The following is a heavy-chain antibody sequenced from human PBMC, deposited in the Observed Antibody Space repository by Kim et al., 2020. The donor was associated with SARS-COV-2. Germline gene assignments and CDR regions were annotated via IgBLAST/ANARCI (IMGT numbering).Heavy chain of an antibody. J-gene: IGHJ4*02. Sequence: GGSLRLSCAASGVAFSNYAMSWVRQAPGKGLEWVSAVSGSGDKTYYADSVKGRFSISRDNSKSTLYLHMNSLRAADTAIDYCELKGSFGSGYGGQGTLVTVSS. CDR1: GVAFSNYA. CDR2: VSGSGDKT. V-gene: IGHV3-23*01. CDR3: ELKGSFGSGY. D-gene: IGHD3-3*01.